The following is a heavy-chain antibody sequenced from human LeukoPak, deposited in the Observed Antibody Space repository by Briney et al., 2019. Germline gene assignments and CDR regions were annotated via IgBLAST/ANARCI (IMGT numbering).Heavy chain of an antibody. CDR3: ARGEPGAGSWSSSWFDP. D-gene: IGHD6-13*01. Sequence: SETLSLTCAVYGGSFSGYYWSWIRQPPGKGLGWIGEINHSGSTNYNPSLKSRVTISVDTSKNQFSLKLSSVTAADTAVYYCARGEPGAGSWSSSWFDPWGQGTLVTVSS. J-gene: IGHJ5*02. V-gene: IGHV4-34*01. CDR1: GGSFSGYY. CDR2: INHSGST.